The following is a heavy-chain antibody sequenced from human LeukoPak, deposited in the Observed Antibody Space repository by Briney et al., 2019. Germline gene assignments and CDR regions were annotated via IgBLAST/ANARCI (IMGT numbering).Heavy chain of an antibody. J-gene: IGHJ4*02. V-gene: IGHV3-53*01. D-gene: IGHD6-19*01. CDR2: LYSDGTT. CDR3: ARGSGWIDY. CDR1: GFTVSNTF. Sequence: WGSLRLSCAASGFTVSNTFMSWVRQAPGKGLEWVSVLYSDGTTYYADSVKGRFIISRDNSKNTLYLQMNSLRAEDTAVYYCARGSGWIDYWGQGTLVTVSS.